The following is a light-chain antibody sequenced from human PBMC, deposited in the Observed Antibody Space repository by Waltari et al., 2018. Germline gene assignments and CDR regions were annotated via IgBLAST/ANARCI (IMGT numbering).Light chain of an antibody. CDR2: DVS. V-gene: IGLV2-11*01. CDR1: SNDVGAYNY. J-gene: IGLJ3*02. CDR3: CSYTGTYTHWV. Sequence: QSALTQPRSVSGSPGQSVTISCTGTSNDVGAYNYVPWHPQPPGKAPKLMIYDVSKRPSGVPDRFSASKSGNTASLTISGLQAEDEADYYCCSYTGTYTHWVFGGGTKLTVL.